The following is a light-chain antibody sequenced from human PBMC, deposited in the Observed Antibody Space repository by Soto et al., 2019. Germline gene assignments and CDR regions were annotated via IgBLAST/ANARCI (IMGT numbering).Light chain of an antibody. Sequence: DIQMTQSPSFLSASLGDRVTITCRASQTISSFLYWYQQRPGKAPKLLIYATSNLHSGVPSRFSGAGSGTDFTLTINSLQPEDFATYYCQQSYSTPYTVGQGTKVDSK. V-gene: IGKV1-39*01. CDR2: ATS. CDR3: QQSYSTPYT. J-gene: IGKJ2*01. CDR1: QTISSF.